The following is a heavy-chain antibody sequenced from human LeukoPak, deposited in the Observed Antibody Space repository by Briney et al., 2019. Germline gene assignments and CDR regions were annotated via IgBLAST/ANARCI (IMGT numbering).Heavy chain of an antibody. Sequence: GGSLRLSCAASGFTLSDYYMSWIRQAPGKGLEWVSYISSSGCTIYSVDSGQGRFTIPRVNDKHSLYLQLNSLRAADTTVYYCATWGSSDYFDFWGEGTLVTVSS. CDR1: GFTLSDYY. V-gene: IGHV3-11*01. D-gene: IGHD3-16*01. J-gene: IGHJ4*02. CDR3: ATWGSSDYFDF. CDR2: ISSSGCTI.